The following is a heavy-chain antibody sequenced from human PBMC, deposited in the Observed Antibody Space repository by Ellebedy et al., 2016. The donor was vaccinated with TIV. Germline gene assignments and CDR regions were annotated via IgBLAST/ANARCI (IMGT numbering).Heavy chain of an antibody. CDR2: INHSGST. CDR1: GGSFSGYF. D-gene: IGHD4-11*01. V-gene: IGHV4-34*01. J-gene: IGHJ4*02. CDR3: ASGAERPYNY. Sequence: SETLSLXXAVYGGSFSGYFWTWIRQPPGKGLDWIGEINHSGSTNYNPSLKSRVTMSLDTSKNQFSLKLSSVTAADTAVYYCASGAERPYNYWGQGALVTVSS.